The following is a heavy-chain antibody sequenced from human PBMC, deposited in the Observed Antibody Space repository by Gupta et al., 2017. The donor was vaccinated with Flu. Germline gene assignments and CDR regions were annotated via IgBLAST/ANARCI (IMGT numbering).Heavy chain of an antibody. CDR1: GYTLTDYY. J-gene: IGHJ4*02. CDR3: AIGSWYDSSRY. Sequence: EVQLVQSGAAVKKPGATVKISCKVSGYTLTDYYMHWVQQAPGKGLEWMGRLDPEDGETMYAEKFQGRVTITADTSTDTAYMELSSLRSEDTAVYYCAIGSWYDSSRYWGQGTLVTVSS. V-gene: IGHV1-69-2*01. D-gene: IGHD4-4*01. CDR2: LDPEDGET.